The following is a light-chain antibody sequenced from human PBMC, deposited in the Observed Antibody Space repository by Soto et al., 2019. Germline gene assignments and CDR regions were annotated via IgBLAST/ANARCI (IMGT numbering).Light chain of an antibody. J-gene: IGKJ1*01. V-gene: IGKV4-1*01. CDR2: WAS. Sequence: DIVMTQSPDSLAVSLGERATINCKSSQSVLYSSNNKNFLAWYQQKPGQPPKLLIYWASTRESGVPDRLSGSGSGTDFALTISSLQAEDVAVYYCQQYYGTPWTFGLGTKVDI. CDR1: QSVLYSSNNKNF. CDR3: QQYYGTPWT.